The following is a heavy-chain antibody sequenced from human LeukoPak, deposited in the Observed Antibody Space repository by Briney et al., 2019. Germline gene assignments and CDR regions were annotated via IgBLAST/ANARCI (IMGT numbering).Heavy chain of an antibody. D-gene: IGHD1-26*01. CDR3: ARAVTPPLVGATGDFDY. CDR2: ISAYNGNT. Sequence: ASVKVSCKASGYTFTSYGISWVRQAPGQGLEWMGWISAYNGNTNYAQKLQGRVTMTTDTSTSTAYMELRSLRSDDTAVYYCARAVTPPLVGATGDFDYWGQGTLVTVSS. J-gene: IGHJ4*02. CDR1: GYTFTSYG. V-gene: IGHV1-18*01.